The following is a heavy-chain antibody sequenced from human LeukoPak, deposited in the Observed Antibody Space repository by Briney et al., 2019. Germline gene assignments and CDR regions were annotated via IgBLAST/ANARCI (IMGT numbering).Heavy chain of an antibody. J-gene: IGHJ6*03. V-gene: IGHV1-69*05. Sequence: EASVKVSCKASGGTFSSYAISWVRQAPGQGLEWMGGIIPIFGTANYAQKFQGRVTITTDESTSTAYMELSSPRSEDTAVYYCARSGYSYGRNDYYYYYMDVWGKGTTVTVSS. CDR3: ARSGYSYGRNDYYYYYMDV. D-gene: IGHD5-18*01. CDR2: IIPIFGTA. CDR1: GGTFSSYA.